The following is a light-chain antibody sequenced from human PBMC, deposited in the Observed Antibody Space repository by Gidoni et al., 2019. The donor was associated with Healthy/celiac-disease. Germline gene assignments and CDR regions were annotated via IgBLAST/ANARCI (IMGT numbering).Light chain of an antibody. CDR2: AAP. J-gene: IGKJ4*01. Sequence: DIQLTQSPSFLSASVGDRVTITCRASQGISSYLAWYQQKPGKAPKLLIYAAPTLQSGVPSRFSGSGSGTEFTLPISSLQPEDFATYYCQQLNSYPTFGGGTKVEIK. CDR1: QGISSY. V-gene: IGKV1-9*01. CDR3: QQLNSYPT.